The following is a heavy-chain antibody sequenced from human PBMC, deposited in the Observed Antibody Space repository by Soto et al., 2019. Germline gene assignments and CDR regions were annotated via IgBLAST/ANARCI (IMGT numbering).Heavy chain of an antibody. J-gene: IGHJ4*02. V-gene: IGHV1-3*05. CDR2: INAGNGNT. CDR3: ARGLPLAADY. Sequence: QVQLMQSRDKEKKPGASVKVSCKTSGYTFTIYAPNWLSQAPGQRLEWKGWINAGNGNTKYSQQFLSRVTITKDTSASTAYMGLRSLRSEETAVSYLARGLPLAADYWGQGTLVTVSA. CDR1: GYTFTIYA.